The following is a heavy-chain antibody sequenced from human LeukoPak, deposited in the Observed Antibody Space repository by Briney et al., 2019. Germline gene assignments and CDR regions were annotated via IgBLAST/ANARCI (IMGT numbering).Heavy chain of an antibody. CDR3: AKGRTAAGYHPFTDY. D-gene: IGHD6-13*01. V-gene: IGHV3-30*02. CDR1: GFTFSSYG. J-gene: IGHJ4*02. CDR2: IRYDGSNK. Sequence: PGGSLRLSCAASGFTFSSYGMHWVRQAPGKGLEWVAFIRYDGSNKYYADSVKVRFTISRDNSKNTLYPQMNSLRAEDTAVYYCAKGRTAAGYHPFTDYWGQGTLVTVSS.